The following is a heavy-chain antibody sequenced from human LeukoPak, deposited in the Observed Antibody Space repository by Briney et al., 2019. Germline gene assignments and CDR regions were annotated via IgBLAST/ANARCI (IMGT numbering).Heavy chain of an antibody. CDR3: AKGTGDTAYYFDF. J-gene: IGHJ4*02. D-gene: IGHD7-27*01. V-gene: IGHV3-23*01. Sequence: PGGSLRLSCTTSGFTFSSYALSWVRQAPGKGLEWVSGIRVSGSTYYPDSVTGRFTISRDNSENTPYLQMSGLRAEDTAIYYCAKGTGDTAYYFDFWGQGVLVTVSS. CDR2: IRVSGST. CDR1: GFTFSSYA.